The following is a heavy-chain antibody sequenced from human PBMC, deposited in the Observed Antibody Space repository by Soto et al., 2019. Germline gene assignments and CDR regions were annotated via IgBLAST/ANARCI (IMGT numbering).Heavy chain of an antibody. J-gene: IGHJ6*02. V-gene: IGHV1-69*13. CDR2: IIPIFGTA. Sequence: SVKVSCKASGGTFSSYAISWVRQAPGQGLEWMGGIIPIFGTANYAQKFQGRVTITAGESTSTAYMELSSLRSEDTAVYYCASPETPYYDYVWGSYRPHYGMDVWGQGTTVTVSS. D-gene: IGHD3-16*02. CDR1: GGTFSSYA. CDR3: ASPETPYYDYVWGSYRPHYGMDV.